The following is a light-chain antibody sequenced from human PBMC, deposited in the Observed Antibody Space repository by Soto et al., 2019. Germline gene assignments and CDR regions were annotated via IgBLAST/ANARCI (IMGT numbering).Light chain of an antibody. CDR3: SSYAGSARIL. CDR1: SSDVGGYNY. V-gene: IGLV2-8*01. J-gene: IGLJ2*01. CDR2: EVS. Sequence: QSLLTQPPSASGSPGQSVTISCTGTSSDVGGYNYVSWYQQHPDKAPTLIIYEVSKRPSGVPDRFSGSKSGNTASLTVSGLQADDEADYYCSSYAGSARILFGGGTQLTVL.